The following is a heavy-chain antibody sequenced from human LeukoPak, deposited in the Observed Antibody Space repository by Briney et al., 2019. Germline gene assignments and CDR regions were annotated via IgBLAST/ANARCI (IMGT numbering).Heavy chain of an antibody. CDR2: IHNSGST. CDR1: GDSISNYY. CDR3: ARGRYSAGDNWFDP. D-gene: IGHD3-9*01. V-gene: IGHV4-59*01. J-gene: IGHJ5*02. Sequence: SETLSLTCTVSGDSISNYYWSWIRQPPGKGLEWIGYIHNSGSTRYTPSLKSRVTISVDTSKKQFSLKLSSVTAADTAVYYCARGRYSAGDNWFDPWGQGTLVTVSS.